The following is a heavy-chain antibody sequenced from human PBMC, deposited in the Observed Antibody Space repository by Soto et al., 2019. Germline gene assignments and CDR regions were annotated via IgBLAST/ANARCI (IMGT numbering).Heavy chain of an antibody. CDR3: ARDSAAVVSGWFDP. D-gene: IGHD6-13*01. V-gene: IGHV3-7*01. CDR2: IKQDGSEK. J-gene: IGHJ5*02. CDR1: GFTFSSYW. Sequence: ESGGGLVQPGGSLRLSCAASGFTFSSYWMSWVRQAPGKGLEWVANIKQDGSEKYYVDSVKGRFTISRDNAKNSLYLQMNSLRAEDTAVYYCARDSAAVVSGWFDPWGQGTLVTVSS.